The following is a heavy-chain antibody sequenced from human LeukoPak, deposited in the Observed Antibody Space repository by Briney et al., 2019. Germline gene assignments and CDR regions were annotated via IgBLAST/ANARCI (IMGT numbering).Heavy chain of an antibody. D-gene: IGHD3-3*01. CDR1: GGSFSGYY. CDR2: INHSGST. V-gene: IGHV4-34*01. J-gene: IGHJ5*02. Sequence: SETLSLTCAVYGGSFSGYYWSWIRQPPGKGLEWIGEINHSGSTNYNPSLKSRVTISVDTSKNQFSLKLSSVTAADTAVYYCAREKGRETYYDFWSGYLYNWFDPWGQGTLVTVSS. CDR3: AREKGRETYYDFWSGYLYNWFDP.